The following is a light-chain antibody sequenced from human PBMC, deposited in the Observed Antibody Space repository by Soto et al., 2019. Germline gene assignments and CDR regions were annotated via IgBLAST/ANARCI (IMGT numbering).Light chain of an antibody. CDR3: QQYNNWPPWT. V-gene: IGKV3-11*01. Sequence: IVLTQSPGTLSLSPGERATLSCRASQSIGDYLAWYQHKPAQAPRLLIYGASSRATGIPDRFSGSGSGTDFTLTISSLEPEDFAVYYCQQYNNWPPWTFGQGTKVDIK. CDR2: GAS. J-gene: IGKJ1*01. CDR1: QSIGDY.